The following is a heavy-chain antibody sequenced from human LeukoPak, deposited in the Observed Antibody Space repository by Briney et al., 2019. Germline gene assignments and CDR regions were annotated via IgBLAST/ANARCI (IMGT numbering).Heavy chain of an antibody. J-gene: IGHJ5*02. CDR1: GYTFTSYA. D-gene: IGHD2-15*01. CDR2: INAGNGNT. Sequence: ASVKVSCKASGYTFTSYAMHWVRQAPGQRLGWMGWINAGNGNTKYSQKFQGRVTITRDTSASTAYMELSSLRSEDTAVYYCARAAGYCSGGSCYLNWFDPWGQGTLVTVSS. CDR3: ARAAGYCSGGSCYLNWFDP. V-gene: IGHV1-3*01.